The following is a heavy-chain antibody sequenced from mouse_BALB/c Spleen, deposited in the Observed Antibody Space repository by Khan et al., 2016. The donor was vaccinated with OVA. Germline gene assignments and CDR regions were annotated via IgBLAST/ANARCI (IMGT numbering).Heavy chain of an antibody. V-gene: IGHV5-17*02. D-gene: IGHD2-1*01. CDR2: ISSGSSTI. Sequence: EVELVESGGGLVQPGGSRKPSCAASGFTFSSFGMHWVRQAPKKGLEWVAYISSGSSTIYYVDTVKGRFTISRDNPKNTLFLQMTSLRSEDTAMYYSARSGGNFHWYFDVWGAGTSVTVSS. CDR1: GFTFSSFG. J-gene: IGHJ1*01. CDR3: ARSGGNFHWYFDV.